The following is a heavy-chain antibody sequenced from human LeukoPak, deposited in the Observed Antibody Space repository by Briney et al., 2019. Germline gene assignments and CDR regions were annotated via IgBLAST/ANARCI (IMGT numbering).Heavy chain of an antibody. J-gene: IGHJ4*02. D-gene: IGHD1-26*01. V-gene: IGHV4-34*01. CDR2: INHSGST. Sequence: SETLSLTCAVYGGSFSGYYWSWIRQPPGKGLEWIGEINHSGSTNYNPSLKSRVTISVDTSKNQFSLKLSSVTAADTAVYYCARSGGVGAPDYWGQGTLVTVSS. CDR1: GGSFSGYY. CDR3: ARSGGVGAPDY.